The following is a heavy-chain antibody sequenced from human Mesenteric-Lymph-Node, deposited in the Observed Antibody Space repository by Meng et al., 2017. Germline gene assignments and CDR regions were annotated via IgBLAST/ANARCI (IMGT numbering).Heavy chain of an antibody. D-gene: IGHD2-21*02. Sequence: GESLKISCAASGFTFSSYGMHWVRQAPGKGLEWVANIKPDGSATYYVDSVKGRFTISRDNAHHSLYLQMNSLRAEDTAVYFCARIFCGGGHCYYDYWGQGTLVTVSS. CDR1: GFTFSSYG. J-gene: IGHJ4*02. CDR2: IKPDGSAT. CDR3: ARIFCGGGHCYYDY. V-gene: IGHV3-7*01.